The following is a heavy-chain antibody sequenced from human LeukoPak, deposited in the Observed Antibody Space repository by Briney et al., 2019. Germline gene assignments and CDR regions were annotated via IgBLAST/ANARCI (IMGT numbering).Heavy chain of an antibody. Sequence: GGSLRLSCAASGFTFDDYGMSWVRQAPGKGLEWVSGINWNGGSTGYADSVKGRFTISRDNAKNSLYLQMNSLRAEDTALYYCARDPLIMVRGVIGYWGQGTLVTVSS. CDR1: GFTFDDYG. V-gene: IGHV3-20*04. CDR2: INWNGGST. J-gene: IGHJ4*02. D-gene: IGHD3-10*01. CDR3: ARDPLIMVRGVIGY.